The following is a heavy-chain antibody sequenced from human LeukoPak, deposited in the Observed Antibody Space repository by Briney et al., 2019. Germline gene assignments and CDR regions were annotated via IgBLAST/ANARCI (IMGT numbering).Heavy chain of an antibody. J-gene: IGHJ4*02. Sequence: ASVKVSCKACGYTFSTYAITWVRQAPGQGLEWMGWISDHNSNTNYAQNFQDRVTMTTDTSPRPVYMELRRRRSGGTAVYYYARQLSSEHPDFDYWGQGTLVTVSP. V-gene: IGHV1-18*01. CDR3: ARQLSSEHPDFDY. CDR1: GYTFSTYA. CDR2: ISDHNSNT. D-gene: IGHD6-6*01.